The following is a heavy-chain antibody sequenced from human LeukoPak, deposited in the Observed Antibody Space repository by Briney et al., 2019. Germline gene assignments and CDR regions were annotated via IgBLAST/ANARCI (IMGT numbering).Heavy chain of an antibody. D-gene: IGHD1-1*01. Sequence: GASVKVSCKASGYRFSSSGITWVRQAPGQGPEWMGWISTVNGNSRYAQNFQGRATLTTDTSTNTAHLELTSLRSDDTAIYYCARVRDSDNWWGAFDIWGQGTMVTVSS. CDR1: GYRFSSSG. CDR2: ISTVNGNS. V-gene: IGHV1-18*01. CDR3: ARVRDSDNWWGAFDI. J-gene: IGHJ3*02.